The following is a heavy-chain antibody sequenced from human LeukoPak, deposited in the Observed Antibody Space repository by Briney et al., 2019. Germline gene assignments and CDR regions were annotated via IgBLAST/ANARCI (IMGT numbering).Heavy chain of an antibody. V-gene: IGHV3-15*07. Sequence: ETLSLTCTVSGXSISSYYWNWIRQPPGKGLEWVGRIKSKTDGGTTDYAAPVKGRFTISKDDSKNTLYLQMNSLKTEDTAVYYCTREAVTANGYFDYWGQGTLVTVSS. J-gene: IGHJ4*02. CDR1: GXSISSYY. D-gene: IGHD2-21*02. CDR3: TREAVTANGYFDY. CDR2: IKSKTDGGTT.